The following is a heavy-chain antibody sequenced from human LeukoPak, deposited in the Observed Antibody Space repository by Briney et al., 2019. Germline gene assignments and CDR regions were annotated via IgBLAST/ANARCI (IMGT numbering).Heavy chain of an antibody. CDR2: ISYDGSNK. CDR3: AKDLYVVVPAADFDD. J-gene: IGHJ4*02. V-gene: IGHV3-30*18. CDR1: GFTFSTYG. D-gene: IGHD2-2*01. Sequence: GGSLRLSCAASGFTFSTYGMHWVRRAPGKGLEWVAVISYDGSNKYYADSVKGRFTISRDNSKNTLYLQMNSLRAEDTAVYYCAKDLYVVVPAADFDDWGQGTLVTVSS.